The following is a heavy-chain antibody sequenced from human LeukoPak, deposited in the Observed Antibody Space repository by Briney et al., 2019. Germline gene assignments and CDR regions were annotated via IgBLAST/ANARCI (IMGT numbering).Heavy chain of an antibody. Sequence: PGRSLRLSGAASGFPFSSYGMHGGRQAPGKGLEWVAGIWHDGSNKYYAHSVKGRFTLSRDNSKHTLYLQMNSLRAEDTGVYYCARDFRNYYYYGMDVWGKGAPVTVSS. CDR1: GFPFSSYG. J-gene: IGHJ6*01. V-gene: IGHV3-33*01. CDR2: IWHDGSNK. CDR3: ARDFRNYYYYGMDV.